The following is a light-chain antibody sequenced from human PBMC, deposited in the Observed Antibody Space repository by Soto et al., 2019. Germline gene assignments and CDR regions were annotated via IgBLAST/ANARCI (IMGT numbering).Light chain of an antibody. CDR2: DAS. CDR1: QSVSSH. CDR3: VQRTTWPWT. J-gene: IGKJ1*01. V-gene: IGKV3-11*01. Sequence: EIVLTQSPGTLSLSPGERANLSCRVSQSVSSHLAWYQRKPGQAPRLLIYDASNRATGIPARFSSSGSGTDFTLTISSLEPEDFAVYHCVQRTTWPWTCGQGSKVEIK.